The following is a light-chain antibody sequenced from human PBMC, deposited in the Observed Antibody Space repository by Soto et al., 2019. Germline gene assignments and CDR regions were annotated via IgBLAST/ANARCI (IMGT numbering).Light chain of an antibody. V-gene: IGKV3-15*01. Sequence: EIVMTQSPATLSVSAGERATLSCRASQSVSSNLAWYQQKPGQAPRLLIYGASTRATGIPARFSGSGSGTEFTLTISSLQSEDFAVYYCQQYNNWPQRTFGQGTKVDIK. CDR1: QSVSSN. J-gene: IGKJ1*01. CDR2: GAS. CDR3: QQYNNWPQRT.